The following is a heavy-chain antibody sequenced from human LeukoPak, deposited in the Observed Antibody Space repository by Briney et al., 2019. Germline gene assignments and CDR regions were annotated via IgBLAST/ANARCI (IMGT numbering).Heavy chain of an antibody. D-gene: IGHD1-26*01. CDR3: AREGATFDP. V-gene: IGHV4-59*01. Sequence: SETLSLTCTVSGGSISSYYWSWIRQPPGKGLEWIGYIYYSGSTNYNPSLKSRVTISVDTSKNQFSLKLSSVTAADTAVYYCAREGATFDPWGQGTLVAVSS. J-gene: IGHJ5*02. CDR1: GGSISSYY. CDR2: IYYSGST.